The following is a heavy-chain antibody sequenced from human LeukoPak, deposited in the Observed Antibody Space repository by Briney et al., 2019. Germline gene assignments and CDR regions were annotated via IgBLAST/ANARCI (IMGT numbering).Heavy chain of an antibody. D-gene: IGHD2-15*01. Sequence: RTGGSLGLSCAVSGFTFSKFWMSWVRQAPGRGLEWVSSISSSSSYIYYADSVKGRFTISRDNAKNSLYLQMNSLRAEATAVYYCARGYGGTNYYFDYWGQGTLVTVSS. CDR1: GFTFSKFW. CDR2: ISSSSSYI. J-gene: IGHJ4*02. CDR3: ARGYGGTNYYFDY. V-gene: IGHV3-21*01.